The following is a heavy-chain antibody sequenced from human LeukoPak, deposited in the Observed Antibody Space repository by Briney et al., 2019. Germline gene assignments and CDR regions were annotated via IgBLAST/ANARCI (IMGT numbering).Heavy chain of an antibody. CDR1: GFTFSDYW. CDR3: GRDESVSGPTTFDF. Sequence: GGSLRLSCAASGFTFSDYWMHWVRQVPGKGLVWVSRINTDGRSTIYADSVKGRFTISRDNAKNTLYPQMNSLRGEDTGVYYCGRDESVSGPTTFDFWGQGILVTVSS. D-gene: IGHD6-19*01. J-gene: IGHJ4*02. V-gene: IGHV3-74*01. CDR2: INTDGRST.